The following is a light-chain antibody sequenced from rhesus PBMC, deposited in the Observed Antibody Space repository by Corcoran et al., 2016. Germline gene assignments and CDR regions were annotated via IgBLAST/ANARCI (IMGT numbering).Light chain of an antibody. Sequence: DIQMTQSPSSLSASVGDRVTITCQASQSLSTYFNWYQQKPGKIPKLLIYRASSLQSGIPSRFSGSGSGTDFNLTISSLQPEDFATYYCQQGYSYPLTFGGGTKVELK. CDR1: QSLSTY. CDR2: RAS. V-gene: IGKV1-43*03. J-gene: IGKJ4*01. CDR3: QQGYSYPLT.